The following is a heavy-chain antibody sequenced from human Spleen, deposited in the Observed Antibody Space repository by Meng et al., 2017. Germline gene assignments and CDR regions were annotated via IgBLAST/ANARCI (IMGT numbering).Heavy chain of an antibody. CDR2: VSGDCT. J-gene: IGHJ4*02. V-gene: IGHV3-38-3*01. D-gene: IGHD6-13*01. CDR1: GLTVSSNE. Sequence: GESLKISCAASGLTVSSNEMSWVRQAPGKGLEWVSSVSGDCTYYADSGKGRFTISRDNSKNTVYLQMSSLGAEDTAMYYCARAVAGRVDYWGQGTLVTVSS. CDR3: ARAVAGRVDY.